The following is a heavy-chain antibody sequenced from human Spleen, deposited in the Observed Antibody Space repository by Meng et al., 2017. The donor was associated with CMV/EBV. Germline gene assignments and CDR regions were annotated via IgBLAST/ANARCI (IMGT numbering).Heavy chain of an antibody. CDR3: ALDTDFDY. V-gene: IGHV1-2*02. D-gene: IGHD5-18*01. J-gene: IGHJ4*02. CDR2: IDPNTGDT. Sequence: KVSCKASGYTFIGYYIHWVRQAPGQGLEWMGWIDPNTGDTDSAQKFQGRVTMTRDASISTAYMELSSLRSDDTAVYFCALDTDFDYWGQGTLVTVSS. CDR1: GYTFIGYY.